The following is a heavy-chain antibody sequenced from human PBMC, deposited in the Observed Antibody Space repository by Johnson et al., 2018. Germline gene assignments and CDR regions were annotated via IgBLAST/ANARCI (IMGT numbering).Heavy chain of an antibody. CDR1: GFTFSDYY. V-gene: IGHV3-11*04. Sequence: QVQLVQSGGGLVKPGGSLRLSCAASGFTFSDYYMSWIRQAPGKGLEWISYISSSGNTIYYADSVKGRFTISRDHAKNSLYLKMTSLRAEDTAVYYCAGDEGVWDAFDIWGQGTMVTVSS. CDR3: AGDEGVWDAFDI. J-gene: IGHJ3*02. CDR2: ISSSGNTI. D-gene: IGHD6-13*01.